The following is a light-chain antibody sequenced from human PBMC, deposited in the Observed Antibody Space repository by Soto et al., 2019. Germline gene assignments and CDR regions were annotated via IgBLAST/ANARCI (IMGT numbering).Light chain of an antibody. CDR3: CSYAGSRRV. V-gene: IGLV2-23*01. CDR2: EGS. J-gene: IGLJ1*01. Sequence: QSVLTQPASVSGSPGQSITISCTGTSSDVGSYNLVSRYQQHPGKAPKLMIYEGSKRPSGVSNRFSGSKSGNTASLTISGLQAEDEADYYCCSYAGSRRVFGTGTKLTVL. CDR1: SSDVGSYNL.